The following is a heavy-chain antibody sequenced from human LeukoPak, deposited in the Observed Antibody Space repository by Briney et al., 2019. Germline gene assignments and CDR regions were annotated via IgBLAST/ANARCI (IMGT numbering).Heavy chain of an antibody. CDR2: ISGSGGST. CDR1: GFTFSSYA. CDR3: AKDRAPMTTLNGGFDP. Sequence: PGGSLRLSCAASGFTFSSYAMSWVRQAPGKGLEWVSAISGSGGSTYYADSVKGRFTISRDNSKNTLYLQMNSLRAEDTAVYYCAKDRAPMTTLNGGFDPWGQGTLVTVSS. V-gene: IGHV3-23*01. J-gene: IGHJ5*02. D-gene: IGHD4-11*01.